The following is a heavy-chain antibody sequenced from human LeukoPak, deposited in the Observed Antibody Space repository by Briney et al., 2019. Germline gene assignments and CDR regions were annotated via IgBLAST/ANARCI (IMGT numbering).Heavy chain of an antibody. CDR1: GGSISSYY. CDR2: IYTRGST. J-gene: IGHJ3*02. V-gene: IGHV4-4*07. CDR3: AREVDYYDSSGYYSDAFDI. Sequence: SETLSLTCTVSGGSISSYYWSWIRQPAGKGLEWIGRIYTRGSTNYNPSLKSRVTMSVDTSKNQFSLKLSSVTAADTAVYYCAREVDYYDSSGYYSDAFDIWGQGTMVTVSS. D-gene: IGHD3-22*01.